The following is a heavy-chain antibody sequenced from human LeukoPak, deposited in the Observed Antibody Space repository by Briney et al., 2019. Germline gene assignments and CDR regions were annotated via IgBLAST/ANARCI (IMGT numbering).Heavy chain of an antibody. J-gene: IGHJ4*02. V-gene: IGHV1-18*01. CDR3: ARDLYSGYDLERNDY. CDR1: GYTFTNYG. Sequence: ASVKVSCKASGYTFTNYGISWVRQSPGQGLEWMGWISTYSGHTNYAQKLQDRVTMTTDTSTSTAYMELRSLRSDDTAVYYCARDLYSGYDLERNDYWGQGTLVTVSS. D-gene: IGHD5-12*01. CDR2: ISTYSGHT.